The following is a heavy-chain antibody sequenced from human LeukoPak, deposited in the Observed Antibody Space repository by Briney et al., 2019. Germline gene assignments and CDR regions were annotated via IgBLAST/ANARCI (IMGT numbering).Heavy chain of an antibody. D-gene: IGHD6-19*01. CDR1: GFTFSSYG. J-gene: IGHJ4*02. CDR2: ISYDGSNK. CDR3: AKAAAVAGTTTFDY. V-gene: IGHV3-30*18. Sequence: GGSLRLSCAASGFTFSSYGMHWVRQAPGKGLEWVAVISYDGSNKYYADSVKGRFTISRDNSKNTLYLQMNSLRAEDTAVYYCAKAAAVAGTTTFDYWGQGTLVTVSS.